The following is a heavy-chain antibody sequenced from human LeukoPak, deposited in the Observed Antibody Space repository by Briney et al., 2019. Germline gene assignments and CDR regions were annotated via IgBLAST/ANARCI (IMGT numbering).Heavy chain of an antibody. J-gene: IGHJ3*02. CDR3: ARRKARYDFDI. CDR2: VYYSGST. Sequence: PSETLSLTFAVSGGSIGSYCWNWIRQSPGTGLEWIGYVYYSGSTMYNPSLRSRVTISVDTSKNQFSLKLSSVTAADTAVYYCARRKARYDFDIWGQGTMVTVSS. V-gene: IGHV4-59*08. CDR1: GGSIGSYC.